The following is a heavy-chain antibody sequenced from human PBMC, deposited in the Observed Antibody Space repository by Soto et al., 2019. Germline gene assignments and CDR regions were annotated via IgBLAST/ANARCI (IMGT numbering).Heavy chain of an antibody. V-gene: IGHV3-11*06. D-gene: IGHD3-10*01. CDR1: GFTFSDYY. CDR2: ISSSSSYT. J-gene: IGHJ6*02. Sequence: GGSLRLSCAASGFTFSDYYMSWIRQAPGKGLEWVSYISSSSSYTNYADSVKGRFTISRDNAKNSLYLQMNSLRAEDTAVYYCARDLYCGEYYYYYYGMDVWGQGTTVTVS. CDR3: ARDLYCGEYYYYYYGMDV.